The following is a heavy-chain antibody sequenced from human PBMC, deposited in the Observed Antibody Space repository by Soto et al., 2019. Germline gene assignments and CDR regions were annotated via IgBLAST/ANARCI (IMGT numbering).Heavy chain of an antibody. CDR3: ARGPSADKIDY. CDR1: GGSIGSGGYF. D-gene: IGHD3-3*01. CDR2: IYNSGST. J-gene: IGHJ4*02. Sequence: QVQLQESGPGLVEPSQTLSLTCTVSGGSIGSGGYFWSWIRQSPGKGLEWIGHIYNSGSTYSNPSLKSRTAISVDTSRNQFSLRLTSVTAADTAVYYCARGPSADKIDYWGQGTLVTVSS. V-gene: IGHV4-30-4*01.